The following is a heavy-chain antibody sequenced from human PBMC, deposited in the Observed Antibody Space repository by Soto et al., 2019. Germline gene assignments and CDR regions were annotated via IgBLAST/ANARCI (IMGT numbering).Heavy chain of an antibody. J-gene: IGHJ3*02. Sequence: ASVKVSCKASGYTFTGYYMHGVRQAPGQGLEWMGGIIPIFGTANYAQKFQGRVTITADKSTSTAYMELSSLRSEDTAVYYCVTIRRNAFDIWGQGTMVTVSS. V-gene: IGHV1-69*06. CDR3: VTIRRNAFDI. CDR1: GYTFTGYY. CDR2: IIPIFGTA. D-gene: IGHD3-3*01.